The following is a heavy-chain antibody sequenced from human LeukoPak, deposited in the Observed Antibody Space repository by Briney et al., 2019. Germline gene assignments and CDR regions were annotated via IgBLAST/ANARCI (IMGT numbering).Heavy chain of an antibody. CDR1: GGSISSYY. CDR3: ARLREPKWVRLSPYFDY. V-gene: IGHV4-4*09. Sequence: SETLSLTCTVSGGSISSYYWSWIRQPPGKGLEWIGYIYTSGSTNYNPSLKSLVTISVDTYKNQFSLKLSSVTAADTAVYYCARLREPKWVRLSPYFDYWGQGTLVTVSS. CDR2: IYTSGST. J-gene: IGHJ4*02. D-gene: IGHD5-12*01.